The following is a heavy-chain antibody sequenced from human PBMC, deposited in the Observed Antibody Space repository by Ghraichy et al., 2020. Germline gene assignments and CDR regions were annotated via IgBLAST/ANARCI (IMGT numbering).Heavy chain of an antibody. CDR3: AKDQDPAVFDY. CDR1: GFTFSSYG. V-gene: IGHV3-30*18. CDR2: ISYDGSNK. Sequence: GESLNISCAASGFTFSSYGMHWVRQAPGKGLEWVAVISYDGSNKYYADSVKGRFTISRDNSKNTLYLQMNSLRAEDTAVYYCAKDQDPAVFDYWGQGTLVTVSS. J-gene: IGHJ4*02.